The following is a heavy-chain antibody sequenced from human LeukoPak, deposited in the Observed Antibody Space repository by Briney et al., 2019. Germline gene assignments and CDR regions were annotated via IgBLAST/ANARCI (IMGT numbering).Heavy chain of an antibody. J-gene: IGHJ4*02. Sequence: SETLSLTCTVSGGSVSSYYWNWIRQPAGKGLEWIGRIYTSGSTNYNPSLKSRVTMSVDTSKNQFSLNLISVTAADTAVYYCARGIVGATQFDYWGQGTLVTVSS. V-gene: IGHV4-4*07. D-gene: IGHD1-26*01. CDR2: IYTSGST. CDR1: GGSVSSYY. CDR3: ARGIVGATQFDY.